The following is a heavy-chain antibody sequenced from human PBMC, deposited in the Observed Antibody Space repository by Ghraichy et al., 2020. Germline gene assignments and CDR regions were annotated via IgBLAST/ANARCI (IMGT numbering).Heavy chain of an antibody. CDR3: ARGSFDPIYDSSRWYFDY. V-gene: IGHV1-2*02. Sequence: ASVKVSCKASGYTFTGYYMHWVRQAPGQGLEWMGWINPNSGGTNYAQKFQGRVTMTRDTSISTAYMELSRLRSDDTAVYYCARGSFDPIYDSSRWYFDYWGQGTLVTVSS. D-gene: IGHD3-22*01. CDR2: INPNSGGT. CDR1: GYTFTGYY. J-gene: IGHJ4*02.